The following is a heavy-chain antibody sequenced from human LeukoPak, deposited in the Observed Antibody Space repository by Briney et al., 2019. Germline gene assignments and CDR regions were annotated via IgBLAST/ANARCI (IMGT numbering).Heavy chain of an antibody. V-gene: IGHV1-45*02. Sequence: ASVKVSCKASGYTFTYRYLHWVRQAPGQALEWMGWITPFNGNTNYAQKFQDRVTITRDRSMSTAYMELSSLRSEDTAVYYCARGRSSGLIDAFDIWGQGTMVTVSS. J-gene: IGHJ3*02. CDR1: GYTFTYRY. D-gene: IGHD3-3*01. CDR2: ITPFNGNT. CDR3: ARGRSSGLIDAFDI.